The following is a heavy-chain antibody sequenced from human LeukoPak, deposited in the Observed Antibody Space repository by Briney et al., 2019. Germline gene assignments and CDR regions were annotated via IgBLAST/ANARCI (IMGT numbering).Heavy chain of an antibody. CDR3: ARRDYAAWFDP. Sequence: PSETLSLTCSVSGASIDSGDSGGYYWAWLRQPPGKGLEWIGSVYYSGSLKHNPSLKGRVSISRDMSKNQFFLNLNSVNATDTAVYYCARRDYAAWFDPWGQGTLVTVSS. J-gene: IGHJ5*02. CDR1: GASIDSGDSGGYY. CDR2: VYYSGSL. V-gene: IGHV4-39*07. D-gene: IGHD4/OR15-4a*01.